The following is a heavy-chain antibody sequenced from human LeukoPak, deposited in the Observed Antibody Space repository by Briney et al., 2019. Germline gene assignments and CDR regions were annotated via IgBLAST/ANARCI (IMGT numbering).Heavy chain of an antibody. V-gene: IGHV3-30*18. D-gene: IGHD3-22*01. Sequence: GGSLRLSCAASGFNFRHYGMHWVRQAPGKGLEWVAVISYDGNNKYYADSVKGRFTISRDNSKNTLYLQMNSLRPEDTAVYYSAKDRVYYDSCMDVWGQGTSVTVSS. CDR3: AKDRVYYDSCMDV. J-gene: IGHJ6*02. CDR2: ISYDGNNK. CDR1: GFNFRHYG.